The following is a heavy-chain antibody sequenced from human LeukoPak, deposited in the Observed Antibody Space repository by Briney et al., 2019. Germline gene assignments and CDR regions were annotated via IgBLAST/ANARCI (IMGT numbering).Heavy chain of an antibody. D-gene: IGHD6-13*01. J-gene: IGHJ3*02. CDR3: ARGLPGIAAAQDAFDI. Sequence: PGRSLRLSCAASGFTFSSYAMHWVRQAPGKGLEWVSSISSSSSYIYYADSVKGRFTISRDNAKNSLYLQMNSLRAEDTAVYYCARGLPGIAAAQDAFDIWGQGTMVTVSS. CDR1: GFTFSSYA. V-gene: IGHV3-21*01. CDR2: ISSSSSYI.